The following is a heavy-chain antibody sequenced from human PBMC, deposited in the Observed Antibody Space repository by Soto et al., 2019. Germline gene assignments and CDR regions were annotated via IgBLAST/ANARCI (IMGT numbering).Heavy chain of an antibody. Sequence: QVQLVQSGTEVKKPGASVRVSCKASGYTFTSYAISWVRQAPGQGLEWMGWINPYNGNTNYAQKLQGRVTMTTDTSTSTAYMELRSLRSDDTAVYYCARDTAMALPDAWGQGTLVTVSS. V-gene: IGHV1-18*01. J-gene: IGHJ4*02. CDR1: GYTFTSYA. CDR2: INPYNGNT. D-gene: IGHD5-18*01. CDR3: ARDTAMALPDA.